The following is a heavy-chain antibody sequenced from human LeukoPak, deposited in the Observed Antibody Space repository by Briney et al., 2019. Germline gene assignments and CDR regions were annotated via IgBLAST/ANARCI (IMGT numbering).Heavy chain of an antibody. V-gene: IGHV1-46*01. Sequence: GASVKISCKASGFTFGSFYMHWLRQAPGQGPEWMGIFNTAGNTGYAQKFQGRLTVTRDMSTSTLFMELSSLTFEDTAVYYCAREEPQTCYFDYWGQGTLVTVSS. CDR1: GFTFGSFY. CDR3: AREEPQTCYFDY. D-gene: IGHD1-26*01. J-gene: IGHJ4*02. CDR2: FNTAGNT.